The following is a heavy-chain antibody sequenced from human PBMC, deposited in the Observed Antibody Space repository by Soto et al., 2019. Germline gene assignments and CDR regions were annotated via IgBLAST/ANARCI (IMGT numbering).Heavy chain of an antibody. CDR2: ISSSSSYI. Sequence: GGSLRLSCAASGFTFSSYSMNWVRQDPGKGLEWVSSISSSSSYIYYADSVKGRFTISRDNAKNSLYLQMNSLRAEDTAVYYCARGLDCSGGSCYRRGMDVWGQGTTVTVSS. J-gene: IGHJ6*02. V-gene: IGHV3-21*01. D-gene: IGHD2-15*01. CDR3: ARGLDCSGGSCYRRGMDV. CDR1: GFTFSSYS.